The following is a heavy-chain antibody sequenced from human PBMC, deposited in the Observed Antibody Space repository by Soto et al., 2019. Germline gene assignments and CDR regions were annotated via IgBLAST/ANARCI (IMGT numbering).Heavy chain of an antibody. CDR3: ARGRAMGPNWFDP. Sequence: SVKVSCKASGGTFSSYAISWVRQAPGQGLEWMGGIIPIFGTANYAQKFQGRVTITADESTSTAYMELSSLRSEDTAVYYCARGRAMGPNWFDPWGQGTLVTVSS. J-gene: IGHJ5*02. CDR1: GGTFSSYA. D-gene: IGHD5-18*01. V-gene: IGHV1-69*13. CDR2: IIPIFGTA.